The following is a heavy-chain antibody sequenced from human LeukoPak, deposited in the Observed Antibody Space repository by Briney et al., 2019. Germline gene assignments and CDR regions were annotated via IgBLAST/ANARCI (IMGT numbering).Heavy chain of an antibody. D-gene: IGHD3-3*01. CDR1: GYTFTGYY. Sequence: GASVKVSCKASGYTFTGYYMHWVRQAPGQGLEWMGWINPNSGGTNYAQKFQGRVTMTRDTSISTAYMELSRLRSDDTAVYYCARGVTTTGVGDYYYYYYMDVWGKGTTVTVSS. CDR3: ARGVTTTGVGDYYYYYYMDV. J-gene: IGHJ6*03. V-gene: IGHV1-2*02. CDR2: INPNSGGT.